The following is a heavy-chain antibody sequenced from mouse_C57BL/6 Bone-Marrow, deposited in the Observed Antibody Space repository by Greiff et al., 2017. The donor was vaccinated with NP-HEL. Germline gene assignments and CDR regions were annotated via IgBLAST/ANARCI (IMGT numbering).Heavy chain of an antibody. CDR2: IYPGDGDT. Sequence: QVQLQQSGPELVKPGASVKISCKASGYAFSSSWMNWVKQRPGKGLEWIGRIYPGDGDTNYNGKFKGKATLTADKSSSTAYMQLSSLTSEDSAVYFCARSGITSWYFDYWGQGTTLTVSS. D-gene: IGHD1-1*01. J-gene: IGHJ2*01. CDR3: ARSGITSWYFDY. V-gene: IGHV1-82*01. CDR1: GYAFSSSW.